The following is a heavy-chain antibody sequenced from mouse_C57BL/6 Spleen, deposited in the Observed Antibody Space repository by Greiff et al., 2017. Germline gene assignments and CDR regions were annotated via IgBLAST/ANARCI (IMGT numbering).Heavy chain of an antibody. D-gene: IGHD2-4*01. CDR1: GYAFSSSW. Sequence: QVQLKQSGPALVKPGASVMISCKASGYAFSSSWLNWVKQRPGKGLEWIGRIYPGDGDTNYNGKFKGKATLTADKSSSTAYMQLSSLTSEDSAVYFCAHYDYDEGFAYWGQGTLVTVSA. CDR2: IYPGDGDT. CDR3: AHYDYDEGFAY. J-gene: IGHJ3*01. V-gene: IGHV1-82*01.